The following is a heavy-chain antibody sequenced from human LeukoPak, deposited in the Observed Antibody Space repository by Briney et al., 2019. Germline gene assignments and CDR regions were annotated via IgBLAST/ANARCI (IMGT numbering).Heavy chain of an antibody. Sequence: PGGSLRLSCAASGFTFSSYGMHWVRQAPGKGLEWVAIIRYDGSNKYYADSVKGRFTISRDNSKNTLYLQMNSLRAEDTAVYYCAKLTTTWELRGAYFDYWGQGTLVTVSS. D-gene: IGHD1-26*01. CDR3: AKLTTTWELRGAYFDY. J-gene: IGHJ4*02. V-gene: IGHV3-30*02. CDR1: GFTFSSYG. CDR2: IRYDGSNK.